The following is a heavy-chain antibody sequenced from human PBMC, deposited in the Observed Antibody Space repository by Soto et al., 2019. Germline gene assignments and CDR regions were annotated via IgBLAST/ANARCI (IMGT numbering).Heavy chain of an antibody. CDR2: ITGTSSYI. D-gene: IGHD1-26*01. Sequence: EVQLVESGGGLVQPGGSLRLSCAAFGFTFSSYTMNWVRQAPEKGLEWVSSITGTSSYIFYADSVKGRFTISRDSAKNSLYLQMSDLRAEDTAVYYCARVSGEYRDYWGQGTLVTVSS. CDR1: GFTFSSYT. V-gene: IGHV3-21*01. CDR3: ARVSGEYRDY. J-gene: IGHJ4*02.